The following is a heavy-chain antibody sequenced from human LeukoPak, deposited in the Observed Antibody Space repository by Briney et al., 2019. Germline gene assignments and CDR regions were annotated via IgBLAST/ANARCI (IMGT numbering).Heavy chain of an antibody. CDR2: MNPNSGNT. Sequence: GASVKVSCKASGYTFTSYDINWVRQATGQGLERMGWMNPNSGNTGYAQKFQGRVTMTRNTSISTAYIQLSSLRSEDTAVYYCARGSAYYYDSSRYTDYWGQGTLVTVSS. D-gene: IGHD3-22*01. CDR1: GYTFTSYD. J-gene: IGHJ4*02. CDR3: ARGSAYYYDSSRYTDY. V-gene: IGHV1-8*01.